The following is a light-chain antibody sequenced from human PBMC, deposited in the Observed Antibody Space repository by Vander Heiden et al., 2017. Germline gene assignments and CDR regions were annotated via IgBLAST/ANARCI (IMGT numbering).Light chain of an antibody. V-gene: IGKV3-20*01. CDR1: QSLSRNF. CDR3: QQYDKLPLT. CDR2: GAS. J-gene: IGKJ4*01. Sequence: NVLTQSPGTLSLSPGQRATLSCRASQSLSRNFLAWYQQKPGQTPRLLLYGASNRAAGTPDRFSGSGSGTAFTLTSSRLEPEDFAVYFCQQYDKLPLTFGGGTKVDLK.